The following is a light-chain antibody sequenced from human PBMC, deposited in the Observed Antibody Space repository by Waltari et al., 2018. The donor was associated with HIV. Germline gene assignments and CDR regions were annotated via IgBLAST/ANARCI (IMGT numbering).Light chain of an antibody. CDR2: GVS. CDR3: SSLTTSKTVV. V-gene: IGLV2-14*01. J-gene: IGLJ2*01. Sequence: QSALTQPASVSGSPGQSITVSCTGSNNDIGAYNFVSWYQQRAGKAPQLILFGVSRRPSGVPARFSGFKSGSTAFLSISGLQDEDEGDFYCSSLTTSKTVVFGSGTKLTVL. CDR1: NNDIGAYNF.